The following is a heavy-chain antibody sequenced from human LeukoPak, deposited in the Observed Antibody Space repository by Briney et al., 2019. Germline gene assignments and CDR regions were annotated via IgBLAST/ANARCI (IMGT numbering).Heavy chain of an antibody. Sequence: LGGSLRLSCAASGFTFSSYWMHWVRQAPGKGLVWVSRINSDGSSTSYADSVKGRFTISRDNAKNTLYLQMNSLRAEDTAVYYCARGRYEHSYGYNYYYGMDVWGQGTTVTVSS. D-gene: IGHD5-18*01. CDR3: ARGRYEHSYGYNYYYGMDV. V-gene: IGHV3-74*01. CDR2: INSDGSST. CDR1: GFTFSSYW. J-gene: IGHJ6*02.